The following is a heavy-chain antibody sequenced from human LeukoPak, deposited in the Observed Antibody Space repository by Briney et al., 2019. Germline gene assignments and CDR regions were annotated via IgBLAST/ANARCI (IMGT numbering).Heavy chain of an antibody. J-gene: IGHJ4*02. CDR1: GFTFSTSG. V-gene: IGHV3-33*01. CDR3: ARARGVSTGYRPIDY. CDR2: IWYDGSNK. Sequence: PGGSLRLSCAASGFTFSTSGMHWVRQAPGKGLEWVAVIWYDGSNKHYAESVKGRFSISRDNSKSTLYLQMNSLRAEDTAVYYCARARGVSTGYRPIDYGGQGTLVTVSS. D-gene: IGHD3-22*01.